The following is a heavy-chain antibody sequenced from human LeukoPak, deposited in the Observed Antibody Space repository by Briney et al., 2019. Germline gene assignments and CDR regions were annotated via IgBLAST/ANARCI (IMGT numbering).Heavy chain of an antibody. CDR1: GFTFSNYA. CDR3: ARCHGSGSYMNY. D-gene: IGHD3-10*01. V-gene: IGHV3-7*01. J-gene: IGHJ4*02. CDR2: IKQDGSEK. Sequence: GGSLRLSCAASGFTFSNYAMTWVRQAPGKGLEWVANIKQDGSEKYYVDSVKGRFTISRDNAKNSLYLQMNSLRAEDTAVYYCARCHGSGSYMNYWGQGTLVTVSS.